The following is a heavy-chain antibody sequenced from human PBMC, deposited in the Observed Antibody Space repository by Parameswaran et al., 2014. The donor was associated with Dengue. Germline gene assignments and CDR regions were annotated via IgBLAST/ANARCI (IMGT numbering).Heavy chain of an antibody. Sequence: ASETLSLTCTVSGGSISSSSYYWGWIRQPPGKGLEWIGSIYYSGSTYYNPSLKSRVTISVDTSKNQFSLKLSSVTAADTAVYYCARRERYYDILTGPWYWDQGTLVTVSS. CDR2: IYYSGST. J-gene: IGHJ4*02. CDR1: GGSISSSSYY. V-gene: IGHV4-39*01. D-gene: IGHD3-9*01. CDR3: ARRERYYDILTGPWY.